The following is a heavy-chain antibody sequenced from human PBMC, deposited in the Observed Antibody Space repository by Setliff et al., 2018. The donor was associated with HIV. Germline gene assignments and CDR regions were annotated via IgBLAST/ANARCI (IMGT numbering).Heavy chain of an antibody. CDR3: ARQGEVGAPFDY. Sequence: SETLSLTCAVYGGSFSGYYWSWIRQPPGKGLEWIGEINHSGSTNYNPSLKSRVTISIDTSKNQVSLRLSSVTAADTALYYCARQGEVGAPFDYWGQGTLVTVSS. D-gene: IGHD1-26*01. CDR1: GGSFSGYY. V-gene: IGHV4-34*01. J-gene: IGHJ4*02. CDR2: INHSGST.